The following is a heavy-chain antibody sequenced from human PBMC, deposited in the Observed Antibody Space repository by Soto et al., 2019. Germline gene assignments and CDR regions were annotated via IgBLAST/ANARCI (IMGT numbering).Heavy chain of an antibody. D-gene: IGHD6-19*01. V-gene: IGHV4-59*01. CDR1: GGSIISNY. Sequence: SETLSLTCTVSGGSIISNYWSWIRQPPGKGLEWIGYIYYSGSTNYNPSLKSRVTISVDTSKNQFSLKLSSVTAADTAVYYCARGIEGWYQGRYYYGMDVWGQGTTVTVSS. J-gene: IGHJ6*02. CDR3: ARGIEGWYQGRYYYGMDV. CDR2: IYYSGST.